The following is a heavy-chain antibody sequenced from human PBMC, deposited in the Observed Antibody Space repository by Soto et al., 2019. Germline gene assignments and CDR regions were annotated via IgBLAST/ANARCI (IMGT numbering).Heavy chain of an antibody. J-gene: IGHJ5*02. V-gene: IGHV3-30-3*01. CDR2: ISYDGSNK. Sequence: GGSLRLSCAASGFTFSSYAMHWVRQAPGKGLEWVAVISYDGSNKYYADSVKGRFTISRDNSKNTLYLQMNSLRAEDTAVYYCARGDIVVVPAASPRGWFDPWSQGTLVTVSS. D-gene: IGHD2-2*01. CDR1: GFTFSSYA. CDR3: ARGDIVVVPAASPRGWFDP.